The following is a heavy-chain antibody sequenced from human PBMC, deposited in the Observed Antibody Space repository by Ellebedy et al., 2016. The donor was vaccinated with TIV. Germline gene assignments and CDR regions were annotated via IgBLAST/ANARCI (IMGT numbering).Heavy chain of an antibody. CDR2: INSDGSST. J-gene: IGHJ4*02. D-gene: IGHD6-13*01. Sequence: GESLKISXAASGFTFSSYWMHWVRQAPGKGLVWVSRINSDGSSTSYADSVKGRFTISRDNAKNTLYLQMNSLRDEDTAVYYCARALGYSRLGYWGQGTLVTVSS. CDR1: GFTFSSYW. V-gene: IGHV3-74*01. CDR3: ARALGYSRLGY.